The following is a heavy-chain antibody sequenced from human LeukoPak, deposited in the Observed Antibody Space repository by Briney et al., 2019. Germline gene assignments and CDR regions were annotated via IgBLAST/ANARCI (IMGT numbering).Heavy chain of an antibody. D-gene: IGHD4-23*01. J-gene: IGHJ4*02. V-gene: IGHV1-46*02. CDR2: INPSGGST. CDR1: GYTFNRYY. Sequence: GASVKVSCKASGYTFNRYYMHWVPQAAGQGLEWMGIINPSGGSTNYAQKFQGRVTMTRDTSTSTIYMELSSLRFEDTAVYYCARSMTTVVTPFDSGPFDYWGQGTLVTVSS. CDR3: ARSMTTVVTPFDSGPFDY.